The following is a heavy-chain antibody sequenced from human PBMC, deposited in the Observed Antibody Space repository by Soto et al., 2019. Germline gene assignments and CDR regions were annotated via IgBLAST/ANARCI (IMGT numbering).Heavy chain of an antibody. CDR2: VYHTGDT. J-gene: IGHJ5*02. Sequence: KTSETLSLTCGVSGGTVASSHWWSWVRQSPGRGLEWIGNVYHTGDTNSNPSLQSRVTFSVDKSNNQFSLRLTSVTAADTAVYFCAREIVTAGGNNYFDPWGPGTLVTVSS. CDR1: GGTVASSHW. D-gene: IGHD2-21*02. CDR3: AREIVTAGGNNYFDP. V-gene: IGHV4-4*02.